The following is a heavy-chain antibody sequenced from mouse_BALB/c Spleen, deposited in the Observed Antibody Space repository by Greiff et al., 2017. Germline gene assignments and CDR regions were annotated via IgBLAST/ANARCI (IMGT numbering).Heavy chain of an antibody. D-gene: IGHD2-4*01. CDR1: GYTFTSYW. V-gene: IGHV1S81*02. CDR2: INPSNGRT. Sequence: QVQLQQPGAELVKPGASVKLSCKASGYTFTSYWMHWVKQRPGQGLEWIGEINPSNGRTNYNEKFKSKATLTVDKSSSTAYMQLSSLTSEDSAVYYCAGRMITTAFFAYWGQGTLVTVSA. J-gene: IGHJ3*01. CDR3: AGRMITTAFFAY.